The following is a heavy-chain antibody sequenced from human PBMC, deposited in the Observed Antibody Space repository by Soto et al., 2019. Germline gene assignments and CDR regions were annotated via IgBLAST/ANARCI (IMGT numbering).Heavy chain of an antibody. D-gene: IGHD2-15*01. CDR2: ISSSSSYI. J-gene: IGHJ4*02. Sequence: GGSLRLSCAASGFTFSSYSMNWVRQAPGKGLEWVSSISSSSSYIYYADSVKGRFTISRDNAKNSLYLQMNSLRAEDTAVYYCARVDPKYCSGGSCYGYFDYWGQGTLVTVSS. CDR3: ARVDPKYCSGGSCYGYFDY. V-gene: IGHV3-21*01. CDR1: GFTFSSYS.